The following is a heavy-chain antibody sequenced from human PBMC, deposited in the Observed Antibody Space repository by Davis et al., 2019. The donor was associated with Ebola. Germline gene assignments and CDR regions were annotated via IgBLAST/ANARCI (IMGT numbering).Heavy chain of an antibody. CDR1: GFTFSSYA. D-gene: IGHD1-26*01. J-gene: IGHJ3*02. Sequence: GESLKISCAASGFTFSSYAMSWVRQAPGKGLEWVSAISGSGGSTYYADSVKGRFTISRDNSKNTLYLQMNSLRAEDTAVYYCAKDRRWELLPGDAFDIWGQGTMVTVSS. CDR2: ISGSGGST. V-gene: IGHV3-23*01. CDR3: AKDRRWELLPGDAFDI.